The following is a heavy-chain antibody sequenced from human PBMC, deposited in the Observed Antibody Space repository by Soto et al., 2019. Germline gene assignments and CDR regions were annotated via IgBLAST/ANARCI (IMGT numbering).Heavy chain of an antibody. CDR2: ISYDGSNK. V-gene: IGHV3-30-3*01. CDR1: GFTFSSYA. CDR3: ARSITMIVVVITKGGMDV. J-gene: IGHJ6*02. Sequence: QVQLVESGGGVVQPGRSLRLSCAASGFTFSSYAMHWVRQAPGKGLEWVAVISYDGSNKYYADSVKGRFTISRDNSKNTLYLQMNSLRAEDTAVYYCARSITMIVVVITKGGMDVWGQGTTVTVSS. D-gene: IGHD3-22*01.